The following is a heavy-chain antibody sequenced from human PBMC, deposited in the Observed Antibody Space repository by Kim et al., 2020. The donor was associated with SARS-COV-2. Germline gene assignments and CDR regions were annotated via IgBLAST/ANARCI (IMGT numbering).Heavy chain of an antibody. V-gene: IGHV1-58*01. CDR3: AADESRDGYNYIWFDP. J-gene: IGHJ5*02. CDR2: IVVGSGNT. D-gene: IGHD5-12*01. CDR1: GFTFTSSA. Sequence: SVKVSCKASGFTFTSSAVQWVRQARGQRLEWIGWIVVGSGNTNYAQKFQERVTITRDISTSTAYMELSSLRSEDTAVYYCAADESRDGYNYIWFDPWGQGTLVTVSS.